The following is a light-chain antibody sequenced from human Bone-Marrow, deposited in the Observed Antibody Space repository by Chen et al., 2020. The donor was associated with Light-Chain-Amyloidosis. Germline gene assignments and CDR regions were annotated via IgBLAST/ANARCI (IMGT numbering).Light chain of an antibody. CDR2: EDD. V-gene: IGLV6-57*01. Sequence: FMLTQPHSVSDSPGKTVIISCTRSSGSIATNYVQCYQQRPRSSPTTVIYEDDQRPSGFPDRFYGSIDRSSNSASLTISGLKTEDEADYYCQSYQGSSQGVFGGGTKLTVL. CDR1: SGSIATNY. J-gene: IGLJ3*02. CDR3: QSYQGSSQGV.